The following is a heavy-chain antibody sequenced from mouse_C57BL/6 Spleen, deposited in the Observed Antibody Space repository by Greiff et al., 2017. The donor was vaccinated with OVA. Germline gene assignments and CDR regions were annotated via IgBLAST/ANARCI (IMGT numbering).Heavy chain of an antibody. CDR3: AKRRGAHYYAMDY. V-gene: IGHV1-72*01. CDR1: GYTFTSYW. CDR2: IDPNSGGT. J-gene: IGHJ4*01. Sequence: VQLQQPGAELVKPGASVKLSCKASGYTFTSYWMHWVKQRPGRGLEWIGRIDPNSGGTKYNEKFKSKATLTVDKPSSTAYMQLSSLTSEDAAVYYCAKRRGAHYYAMDYWGQGTSVTVSS.